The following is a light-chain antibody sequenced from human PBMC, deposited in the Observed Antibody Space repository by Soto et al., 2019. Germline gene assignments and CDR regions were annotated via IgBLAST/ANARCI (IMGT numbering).Light chain of an antibody. J-gene: IGKJ1*01. Sequence: EIVMTQSPATLSVSPGEGATLSCRASQNVDSNLAWYQQKPGQGPRLLIVGASTRATGITARFRGSGSGTEFTLNITSLQSEAFADDYGNTYNDWPLWTCGQGTKVEIK. CDR1: QNVDSN. CDR2: GAS. CDR3: NTYNDWPLWT. V-gene: IGKV3-15*01.